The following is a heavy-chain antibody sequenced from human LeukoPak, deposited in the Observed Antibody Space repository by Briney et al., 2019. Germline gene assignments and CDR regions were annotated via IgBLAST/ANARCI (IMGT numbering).Heavy chain of an antibody. CDR3: ARRLTQYDCFDP. CDR1: GDSVSSNSVT. J-gene: IGHJ5*02. Sequence: QTLSLTCAISGDSVSSNSVTWNWIRQSPSRGLEWLGRTYYRSTWYNDYAVSVRGRITVNPDTSKNQFPLHLNSVTPEDTAVYYCARRLTQYDCFDPWGQGILVTVSS. CDR2: TYYRSTWYN. D-gene: IGHD2-2*01. V-gene: IGHV6-1*01.